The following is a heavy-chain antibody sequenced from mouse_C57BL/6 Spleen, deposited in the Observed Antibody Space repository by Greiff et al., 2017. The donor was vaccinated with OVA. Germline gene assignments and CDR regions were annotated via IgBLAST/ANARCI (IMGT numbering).Heavy chain of an antibody. CDR3: ATAYYSNHWYFDV. Sequence: VQLKQSGPGLVQPSQSLSITCTVSGFSLTSYGVHWVRQSPGKGLEWLGVIWSGGSTDYNAAFISRLSISKDNSKSQVFFKMNSLQADDTAIYYCATAYYSNHWYFDVWGTGTTVTVSS. D-gene: IGHD2-5*01. CDR2: IWSGGST. V-gene: IGHV2-2*01. J-gene: IGHJ1*03. CDR1: GFSLTSYG.